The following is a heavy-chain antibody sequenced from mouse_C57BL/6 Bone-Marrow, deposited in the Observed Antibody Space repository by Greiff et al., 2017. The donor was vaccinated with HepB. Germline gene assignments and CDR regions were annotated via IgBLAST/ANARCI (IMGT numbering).Heavy chain of an antibody. Sequence: VQLQQPGAELVKPGASVKLSCKASGYTFTSYWMQWVKQRPGQGLEWIGEIDPSDSYTNYNQKFKGKATLTVDTSSSTAYMQLSSLTSEDSAVYYCAREVLITTVVAYWYFDVWGTGTTVTVSS. CDR1: GYTFTSYW. J-gene: IGHJ1*03. D-gene: IGHD1-1*01. V-gene: IGHV1-50*01. CDR3: AREVLITTVVAYWYFDV. CDR2: IDPSDSYT.